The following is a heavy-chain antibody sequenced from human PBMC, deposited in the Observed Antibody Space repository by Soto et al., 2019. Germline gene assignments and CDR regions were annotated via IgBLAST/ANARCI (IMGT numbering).Heavy chain of an antibody. D-gene: IGHD6-19*01. CDR3: AKDRTIAVAGTVAYYYYGMDV. V-gene: IGHV3-30*18. Sequence: GGSLRLSCAASGVSGFTFSKYAMSWVRQAPGKGLEWVAVISYDGSNKYYADSVRGRFTISRDNSKNTLYLQMNSLRAEDTAVYYCAKDRTIAVAGTVAYYYYGMDVWGQGTTVTVSS. CDR1: GVSGFTFSKYA. J-gene: IGHJ6*02. CDR2: ISYDGSNK.